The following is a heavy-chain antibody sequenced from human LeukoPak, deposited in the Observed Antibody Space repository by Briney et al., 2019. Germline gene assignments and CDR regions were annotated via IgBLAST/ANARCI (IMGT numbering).Heavy chain of an antibody. Sequence: PGGSLRLSCAASGFSVSNNYMRWFRQAPGKGLEWVANIKQDGSEKYYVDSVKGRFTISRDSAKNSLYLQMNSLRAEDTAVYYCATPASYCSSTSCLGGFDYWGQGTLVTVSS. CDR1: GFSVSNNY. D-gene: IGHD2-2*01. CDR2: IKQDGSEK. J-gene: IGHJ4*02. CDR3: ATPASYCSSTSCLGGFDY. V-gene: IGHV3-7*01.